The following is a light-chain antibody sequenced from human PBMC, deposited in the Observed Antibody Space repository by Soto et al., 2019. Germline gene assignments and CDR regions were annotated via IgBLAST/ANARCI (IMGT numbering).Light chain of an antibody. J-gene: IGKJ4*01. Sequence: IVITKTQAPLSLSPAARVTLSCRSSQSHSNSLDWYRHKPGQAPRLLIYGATATATAIPARFSGSGSGTEFTLTISSLQSEDFAVYYCQQHNAWPLTFGGGTKVEFK. CDR1: QSHSNS. CDR2: GAT. V-gene: IGKV3-15*01. CDR3: QQHNAWPLT.